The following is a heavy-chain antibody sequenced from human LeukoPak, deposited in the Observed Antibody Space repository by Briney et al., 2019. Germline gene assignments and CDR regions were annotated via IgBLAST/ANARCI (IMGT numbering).Heavy chain of an antibody. CDR2: IYPGDSQS. J-gene: IGHJ4*02. Sequence: GESLKISCEGSGYSFTSYWIGWVRQMPGKGLEWMGIIYPGDSQSRYSPSFQGQVTISADKSISTAYLQWSSLKASDTAMYYCARGTMVRGVIRSVDYWGQGTLVTVSS. V-gene: IGHV5-51*01. D-gene: IGHD3-10*01. CDR3: ARGTMVRGVIRSVDY. CDR1: GYSFTSYW.